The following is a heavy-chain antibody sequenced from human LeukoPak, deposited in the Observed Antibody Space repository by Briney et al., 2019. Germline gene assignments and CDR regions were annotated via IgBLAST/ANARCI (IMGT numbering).Heavy chain of an antibody. J-gene: IGHJ4*02. V-gene: IGHV3-30-3*01. CDR1: GYYFNYLP. CDR3: ARSEGTTVTLFDY. CDR2: IPYYGSIN. D-gene: IGHD4-17*01. Sequence: GGSLRLSCAASGYYFNYLPMQWARQATGKALQWVAVIPYYGSINYYSDSVKVRFTISRDNSKNTLHLQMNSLRPEDTAVYYCARSEGTTVTLFDYWGQVTLVTVPS.